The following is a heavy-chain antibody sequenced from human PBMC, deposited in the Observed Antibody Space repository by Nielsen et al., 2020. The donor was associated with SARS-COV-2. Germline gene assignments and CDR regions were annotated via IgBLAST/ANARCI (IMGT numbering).Heavy chain of an antibody. J-gene: IGHJ4*02. CDR1: GFTFSSYA. CDR2: ISGSGSST. V-gene: IGHV3-23*01. Sequence: GESLKISCAASGFTFSSYAMSWVRQAPGKGLEWVSAISGSGSSTYYADSVKGRFTISRDNSKNTLYLQMNSLRAEDTAVYYCAKDMRFDKADYWGQGTLVTVSS. CDR3: AKDMRFDKADY. D-gene: IGHD3-10*01.